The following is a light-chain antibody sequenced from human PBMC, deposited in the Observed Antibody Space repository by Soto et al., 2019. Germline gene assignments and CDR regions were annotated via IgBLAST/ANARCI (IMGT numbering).Light chain of an antibody. V-gene: IGKV2-28*01. CDR1: QSLLQSNGYNY. CDR2: LGS. Sequence: DIVMTQSPLSLPVTPGEPASISCRSSQSLLQSNGYNYLDWYLQKPGQSPQVLIYLGSYRASGAPDRFSGSGSSTDFTLKISRVEAEDVGVYYCMQALQTPPTFGQGTRVDI. CDR3: MQALQTPPT. J-gene: IGKJ1*01.